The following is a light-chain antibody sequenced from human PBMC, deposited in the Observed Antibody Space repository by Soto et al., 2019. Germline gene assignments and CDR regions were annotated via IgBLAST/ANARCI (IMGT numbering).Light chain of an antibody. CDR3: QSYDSSLSGYV. CDR2: GNS. CDR1: SSNIGAGYD. V-gene: IGLV1-40*01. J-gene: IGLJ1*01. Sequence: QSVLTQPPSVSGAPGQRVTISCTGSSSNIGAGYDVHWYQQLPGTAPKLLIYGNSNRPSGVPDRISGSKSGTSASLAITGLQAEDAADYYCQSYDSSLSGYVFGTGTQLTVL.